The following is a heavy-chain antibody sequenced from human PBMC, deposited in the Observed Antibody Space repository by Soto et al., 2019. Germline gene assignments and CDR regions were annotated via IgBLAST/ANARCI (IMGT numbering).Heavy chain of an antibody. V-gene: IGHV3-30*18. Sequence: VILSCAASGFTFSSYGMHWVRQAPGKGLEWVAVISYDGSNKYYADSVKGRFTISRDNSKNTLYLQMNSLRAEDTAVYYCAKDKAPYSGYGPGVYFDYWGKGTLVTVSS. CDR3: AKDKAPYSGYGPGVYFDY. J-gene: IGHJ4*02. D-gene: IGHD5-12*01. CDR1: GFTFSSYG. CDR2: ISYDGSNK.